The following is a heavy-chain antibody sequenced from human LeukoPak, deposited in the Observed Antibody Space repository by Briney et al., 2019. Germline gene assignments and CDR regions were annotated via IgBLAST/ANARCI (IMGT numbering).Heavy chain of an antibody. CDR2: INPNSGGT. CDR1: GYTFTGYY. J-gene: IGHJ4*02. CDR3: ARSLLRIVVVPAAIGY. D-gene: IGHD2-2*02. V-gene: IGHV1-2*02. Sequence: ASVKVSCKASGYTFTGYYMHWVRQAPGQGLEWMGWINPNSGGTNYAQKFQGRVTMTRDTSISTAYMELGRLRSDDTAVYYCARSLLRIVVVPAAIGYWGQGTLVTVSS.